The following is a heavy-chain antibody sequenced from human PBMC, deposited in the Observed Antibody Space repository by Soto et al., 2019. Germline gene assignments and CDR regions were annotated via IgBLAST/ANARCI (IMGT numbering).Heavy chain of an antibody. Sequence: QVQLQQWGAGLLKPSETLSLTCAVYGGSFSGYYWSWIRQPPGKGLEWIGEINHSGSTNYNPSLKSRVTISVDTSKKQFSLALSSVTAADTTVYYCARGYGRTFDYWGQGTLVTVSS. D-gene: IGHD3-10*01. CDR1: GGSFSGYY. J-gene: IGHJ4*02. CDR2: INHSGST. CDR3: ARGYGRTFDY. V-gene: IGHV4-34*01.